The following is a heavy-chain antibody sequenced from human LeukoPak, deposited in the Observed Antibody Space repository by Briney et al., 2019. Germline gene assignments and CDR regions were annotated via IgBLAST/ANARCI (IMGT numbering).Heavy chain of an antibody. V-gene: IGHV3-21*01. CDR2: ISSSSSYI. J-gene: IGHJ4*02. Sequence: PGGSLRLSCAASGFTFSSYSMNWVRQAPGKGLEWVSSISSSSSYIYYADSVKGRFTISRDNAKNSLYLQMNSLRAEDTAVYYCARGEYCSSSSCYTDYFDFWGQGTLVTVSS. CDR1: GFTFSSYS. CDR3: ARGEYCSSSSCYTDYFDF. D-gene: IGHD2-2*02.